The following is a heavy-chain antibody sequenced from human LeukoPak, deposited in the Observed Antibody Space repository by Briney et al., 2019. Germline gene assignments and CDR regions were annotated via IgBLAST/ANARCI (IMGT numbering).Heavy chain of an antibody. Sequence: GGSLRLSCAASGFTFSSYAMHWVRQAPGKGLEWVAVISYDGSNKYYADSVKGRFTISRDNSKNTLYLQMNSLRAEDTAVYYCARVGTIFGGAVYYMDVWGKGTTVTVSS. D-gene: IGHD3-3*01. CDR1: GFTFSSYA. CDR2: ISYDGSNK. V-gene: IGHV3-30-3*01. CDR3: ARVGTIFGGAVYYMDV. J-gene: IGHJ6*03.